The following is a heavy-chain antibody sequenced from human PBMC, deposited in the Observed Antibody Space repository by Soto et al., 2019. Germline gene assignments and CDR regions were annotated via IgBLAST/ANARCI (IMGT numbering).Heavy chain of an antibody. J-gene: IGHJ4*02. D-gene: IGHD5-12*01. Sequence: GGSLRLSCAASGFSFSTYSMYWVRQTPGKGLEWVSAIGPSGTSTYYADSVKGRFTISRDNSKNTVYLQMNSLRADDTAVYYCAKDVGSLRLYFDYWGKATLVTVS. CDR2: IGPSGTST. V-gene: IGHV3-23*01. CDR1: GFSFSTYS. CDR3: AKDVGSLRLYFDY.